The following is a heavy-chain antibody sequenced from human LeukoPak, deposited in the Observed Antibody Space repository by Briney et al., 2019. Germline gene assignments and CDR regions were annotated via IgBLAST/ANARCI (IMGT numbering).Heavy chain of an antibody. Sequence: SETLSLTCAVSGGSIISGGYSWSWIRQPPGKGLECIGYIYHSGSTYYNPSLKSRVTISVDTSKNQFSLKLSSVTAADTAVYYCARLSSGGSYYWDYWGQGTLVTVSS. J-gene: IGHJ4*02. D-gene: IGHD2-15*01. CDR1: GGSIISGGYS. CDR2: IYHSGST. CDR3: ARLSSGGSYYWDY. V-gene: IGHV4-30-2*01.